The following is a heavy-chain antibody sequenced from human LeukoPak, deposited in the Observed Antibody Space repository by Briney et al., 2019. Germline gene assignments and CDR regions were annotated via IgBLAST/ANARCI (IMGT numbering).Heavy chain of an antibody. V-gene: IGHV1-18*01. J-gene: IGHJ5*02. D-gene: IGHD3-10*01. Sequence: GASVKVSCKASGYTFTSYGISWVRQAPGQGLEWMGWISAYNGNTNYAQKLQGRVTMTTDTSTSTAYMELGSLRSDDTAVYYCARDQWFGIDPGDWFDPWGQGTLVTVSS. CDR3: ARDQWFGIDPGDWFDP. CDR2: ISAYNGNT. CDR1: GYTFTSYG.